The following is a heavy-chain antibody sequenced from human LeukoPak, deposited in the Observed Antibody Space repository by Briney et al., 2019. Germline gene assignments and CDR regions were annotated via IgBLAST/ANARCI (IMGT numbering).Heavy chain of an antibody. D-gene: IGHD6-13*01. CDR1: GGSINNSPYY. Sequence: PSETLSLTCTVSGGSINNSPYYWGWIRQPPGKGLEWIGTIYYSGSTYYNPSLKSRVTISVDKSKNQFSLKLSSVTAADTAVYYCARVWGSSWYLAYYYYGMDVWGQGTTVTVSS. J-gene: IGHJ6*02. CDR3: ARVWGSSWYLAYYYYGMDV. V-gene: IGHV4-39*07. CDR2: IYYSGST.